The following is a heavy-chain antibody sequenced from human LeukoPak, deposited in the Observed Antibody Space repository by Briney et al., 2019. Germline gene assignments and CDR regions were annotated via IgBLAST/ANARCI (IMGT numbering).Heavy chain of an antibody. V-gene: IGHV1-2*02. D-gene: IGHD5-12*01. J-gene: IGHJ6*02. CDR2: INPNSGGT. Sequence: ASVKVSCKASGYTFTGYYMHWVRQAPGQGLEWMGWINPNSGGTNYAQKFQGRVTMTRDTSISTAYMELSRLRSDDTAVYYCARVVAPTTSYYGMDVWGQGTTVTVSS. CDR1: GYTFTGYY. CDR3: ARVVAPTTSYYGMDV.